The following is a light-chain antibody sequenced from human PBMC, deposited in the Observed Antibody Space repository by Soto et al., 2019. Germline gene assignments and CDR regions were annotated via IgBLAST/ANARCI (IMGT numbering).Light chain of an antibody. CDR2: GAS. V-gene: IGKV3-20*01. J-gene: IGKJ3*01. CDR1: QSVSSTY. CDR3: QQYCSSPLFA. Sequence: EIVLTQSPGTLSLSPGERATLSCRASQSVSSTYLAWYQQKPGQAPRLLIYGASSRATGIPDRFSGSGSGTDFTLTISRLEPEDFEVYYCQQYCSSPLFAFGPGTKVEI.